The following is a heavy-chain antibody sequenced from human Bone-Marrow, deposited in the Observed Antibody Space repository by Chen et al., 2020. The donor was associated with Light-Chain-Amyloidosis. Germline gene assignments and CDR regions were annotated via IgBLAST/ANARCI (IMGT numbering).Heavy chain of an antibody. D-gene: IGHD1-20*01. Sequence: EGQLVESGGGLVKPGESLRLSCAASGFTFSNAWMTWVRQGPGKGLEWVGHIKTKIDGGTTDYAAPVKGRFTISRDDSKNTLYLQMNSLKTEDTAVYYCTTDFLGSINVAVNWGQGTRVTVSS. V-gene: IGHV3-15*01. J-gene: IGHJ1*01. CDR2: IKTKIDGGTT. CDR3: TTDFLGSINVAVN. CDR1: GFTFSNAW.